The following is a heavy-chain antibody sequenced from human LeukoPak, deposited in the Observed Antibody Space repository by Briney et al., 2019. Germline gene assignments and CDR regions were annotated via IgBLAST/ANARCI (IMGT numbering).Heavy chain of an antibody. D-gene: IGHD1-26*01. CDR3: AREPLRAESRWFDP. J-gene: IGHJ5*02. CDR2: IYYSGST. Sequence: SETLSLTCTVSGGSISSYYWSWIRQPPGKGLEWIGYIYYSGSTNYNPSLKSRVTISVDTSKNQFSLKLSSVTAADTAVYYCAREPLRAESRWFDPWGQGTLVTVSS. V-gene: IGHV4-59*01. CDR1: GGSISSYY.